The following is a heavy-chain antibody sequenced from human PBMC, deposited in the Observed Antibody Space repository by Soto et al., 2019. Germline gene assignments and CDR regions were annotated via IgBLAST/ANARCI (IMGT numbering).Heavy chain of an antibody. CDR3: ARGSITIFGAVIPLATFDI. Sequence: QVQLQQWGAGLLKPSETLSLTCAVYGGSFSGYYWSWIRQPPGKGLEWIGEINHSGSTNYNPSLKSRVTISVDTSKNQFSLKLSSVTAADTAVYYCARGSITIFGAVIPLATFDIWGQGTMVTVSS. CDR2: INHSGST. J-gene: IGHJ3*02. D-gene: IGHD3-3*01. V-gene: IGHV4-34*01. CDR1: GGSFSGYY.